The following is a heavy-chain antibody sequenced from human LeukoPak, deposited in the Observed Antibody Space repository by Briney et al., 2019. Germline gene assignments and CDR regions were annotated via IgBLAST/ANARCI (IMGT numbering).Heavy chain of an antibody. CDR2: ISWDGGST. CDR1: GFTFDDYA. CDR3: AKDGGELTPVGFFDY. D-gene: IGHD1-26*01. J-gene: IGHJ4*02. V-gene: IGHV3-43D*03. Sequence: GGSLRLSCAASGFTFDDYAMHWVRQAPGKGLEWVSLISWDGGSTYYADSVKGRFTISRDNSKNSLYLQMNSLRAEDTALYYCAKDGGELTPVGFFDYWGQGTLVTVSS.